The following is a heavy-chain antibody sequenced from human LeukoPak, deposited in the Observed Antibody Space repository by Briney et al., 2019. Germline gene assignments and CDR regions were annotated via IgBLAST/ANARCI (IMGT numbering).Heavy chain of an antibody. D-gene: IGHD6-13*01. Sequence: SGGSLRLSCAASGFTVSSNFMSWVRQAPGKGLEWVSVIYSGDSTFYADSMKGRFTISRDNSKNTLYLQIDSLRAEDTAMYYCARSPNSNNYFDYWGQGTLVTVSS. CDR3: ARSPNSNNYFDY. CDR2: IYSGDST. CDR1: GFTVSSNF. V-gene: IGHV3-53*01. J-gene: IGHJ4*02.